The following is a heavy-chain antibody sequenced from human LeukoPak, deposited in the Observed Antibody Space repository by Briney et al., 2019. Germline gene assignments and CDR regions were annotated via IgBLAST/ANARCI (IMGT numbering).Heavy chain of an antibody. J-gene: IGHJ4*02. Sequence: SETLSLTCTVSGGSISSGDYYWIWIRQPRGKGLEWIGYIYYSGSTYYNPSLKSRVTISVDTSKNQFSLKLSSVTAADTAVYYCARIQGYSSSWYLGFDYWGQGTLVTVSS. CDR2: IYYSGST. D-gene: IGHD6-13*01. CDR3: ARIQGYSSSWYLGFDY. CDR1: GGSISSGDYY. V-gene: IGHV4-30-4*08.